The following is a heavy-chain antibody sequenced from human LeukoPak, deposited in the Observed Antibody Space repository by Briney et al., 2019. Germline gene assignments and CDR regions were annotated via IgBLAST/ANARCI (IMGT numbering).Heavy chain of an antibody. CDR1: GGTFSSYA. V-gene: IGHV1-8*03. CDR2: INPNSGNT. J-gene: IGHJ1*01. D-gene: IGHD1-1*01. Sequence: VASVKVSCKASGGTFSSYAINWVRQATGQGLQWMGWINPNSGNTGYAQKFQGRITITRNTSISTVYMELSSLRSEDTAVYYCARGPPTAQYFQHWGQGTLVTVSS. CDR3: ARGPPTAQYFQH.